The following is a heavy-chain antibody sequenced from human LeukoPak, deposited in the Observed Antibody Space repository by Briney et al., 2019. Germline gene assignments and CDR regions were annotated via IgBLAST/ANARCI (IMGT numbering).Heavy chain of an antibody. V-gene: IGHV1-8*03. CDR2: MNPNSDNT. CDR3: AREAVTDAFDI. D-gene: IGHD4-17*01. J-gene: IGHJ3*02. Sequence: ASVKVSCKASGYTFTSYDINWVRQATGQGLEWMGWMNPNSDNTDYAQKFQGRVTITRNTSISTAYMELSSLRSEETVVYYCAREAVTDAFDIWGEGTMVTVSS. CDR1: GYTFTSYD.